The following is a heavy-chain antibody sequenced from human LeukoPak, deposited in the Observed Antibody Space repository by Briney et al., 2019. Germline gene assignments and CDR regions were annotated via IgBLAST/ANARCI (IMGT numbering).Heavy chain of an antibody. CDR3: ARDPYGDYYGMGV. V-gene: IGHV1-2*02. J-gene: IGHJ6*02. CDR1: GYTFTGYY. D-gene: IGHD4-17*01. CDR2: INPNSGGT. Sequence: GASVKVSCKASGYTFTGYYIHWVRQAPGQGLEWMGWINPNSGGTNYAQKFQGRVTMTRDTSISTAYMELSRLRYDDAAVYHCARDPYGDYYGMGVWGQGTTVTVSS.